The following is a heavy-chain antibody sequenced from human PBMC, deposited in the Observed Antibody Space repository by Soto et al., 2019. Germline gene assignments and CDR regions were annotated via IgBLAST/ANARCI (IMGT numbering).Heavy chain of an antibody. D-gene: IGHD6-13*01. CDR2: MYHSGST. J-gene: IGHJ6*03. V-gene: IGHV4-39*07. CDR3: ARAHRSSFWGYYMDV. CDR1: GGSISSNSYY. Sequence: SETLSLTCAVSGGSISSNSYYWGWIRQPPGKGLEWIGSMYHSGSTYYNPSLESRVTISVDTSKNQFSLKLSSVTAADTAVHYCARAHRSSFWGYYMDVWGKGTTVTVSS.